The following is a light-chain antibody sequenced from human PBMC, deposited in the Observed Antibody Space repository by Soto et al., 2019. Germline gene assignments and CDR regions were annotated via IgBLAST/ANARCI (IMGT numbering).Light chain of an antibody. Sequence: EIVLTQSPATLSLSPGERATLSCKASQNVNNPLVWYQQKSGQAPRLVIYDTSTRASDFPARFSGRGSGTDFTLTISSLEPEDFAVYYCQQRTSWPPTFGQGTRLDIK. CDR3: QQRTSWPPT. J-gene: IGKJ5*01. V-gene: IGKV3-11*01. CDR1: QNVNNP. CDR2: DTS.